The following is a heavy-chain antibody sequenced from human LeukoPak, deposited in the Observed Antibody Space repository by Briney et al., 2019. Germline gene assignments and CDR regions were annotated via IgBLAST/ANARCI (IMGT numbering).Heavy chain of an antibody. Sequence: GGSLRLSCAASGFTFSSYGMHWVRQAPGKGLEWVAFIRYDGSNKYYADSVKGRFTISRDNSKNTLYLQMNSLRAEDTAVYYCAKEGASSWPRGAFDIWGQWTMVTVSS. V-gene: IGHV3-30*02. D-gene: IGHD6-13*01. CDR1: GFTFSSYG. CDR2: IRYDGSNK. CDR3: AKEGASSWPRGAFDI. J-gene: IGHJ3*02.